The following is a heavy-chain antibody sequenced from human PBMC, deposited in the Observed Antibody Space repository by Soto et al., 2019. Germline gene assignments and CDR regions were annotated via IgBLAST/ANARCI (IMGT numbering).Heavy chain of an antibody. CDR1: GFTFSSYG. CDR2: ISYDGSNK. V-gene: IGHV3-30*18. D-gene: IGHD6-6*01. J-gene: IGHJ6*02. Sequence: QVQLVESGGGVVQPGRSLRLSCAASGFTFSSYGMHWVRQAPGKGLEWVGVISYDGSNKYNQDSVKGRFTISRDNSKNTLYLQINSVRAEDTAVYYCAKFDSSSFYYYSYGMDVWGQGTTVTVSS. CDR3: AKFDSSSFYYYSYGMDV.